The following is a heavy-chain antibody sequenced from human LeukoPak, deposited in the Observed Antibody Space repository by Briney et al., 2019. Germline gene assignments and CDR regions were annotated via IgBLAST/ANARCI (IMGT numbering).Heavy chain of an antibody. CDR2: ISAYNGNT. CDR1: GYTFTSYG. Sequence: GASVKVSCKASGYTFTSYGISWVRQAPGQGLEWMGWISAYNGNTNYAQKLQGRVTMTTDTSTSTAYMELRSLRSDDTAVYYCARDGDPYCSSTSCYYYYYMDVWGKGTTVTVSS. V-gene: IGHV1-18*01. CDR3: ARDGDPYCSSTSCYYYYYMDV. J-gene: IGHJ6*03. D-gene: IGHD2-2*01.